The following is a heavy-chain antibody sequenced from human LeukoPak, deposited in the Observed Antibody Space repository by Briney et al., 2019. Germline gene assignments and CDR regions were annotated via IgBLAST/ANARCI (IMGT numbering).Heavy chain of an antibody. D-gene: IGHD5-18*01. Sequence: SETLSLTCTVSGGSMSTYYWSWIRQPPGKGLEWIGEINHSGSTNYNPSLKSRVTISVDTSKNQFSLKLSSVTAADTAVYYCARGYSYGSLVTYYHYMDVWGKGTTVTVSS. CDR2: INHSGST. CDR3: ARGYSYGSLVTYYHYMDV. V-gene: IGHV4-34*01. J-gene: IGHJ6*03. CDR1: GGSMSTYY.